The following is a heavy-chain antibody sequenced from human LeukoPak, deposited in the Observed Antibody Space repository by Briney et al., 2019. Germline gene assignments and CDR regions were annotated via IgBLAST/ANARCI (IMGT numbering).Heavy chain of an antibody. CDR3: ARKLTGTTYFDY. CDR1: GVTFSRYD. V-gene: IGHV3-48*03. Sequence: GGSLRLSCAASGVTFSRYDMNWVRLAPGKGLEWVSYIHSGGNTIYYADSVKGRFTISRDFAKNSLYLQMNSLRAEDTAVYYCARKLTGTTYFDYWGQGTLVTVSS. CDR2: IHSGGNTI. J-gene: IGHJ4*02. D-gene: IGHD1-1*01.